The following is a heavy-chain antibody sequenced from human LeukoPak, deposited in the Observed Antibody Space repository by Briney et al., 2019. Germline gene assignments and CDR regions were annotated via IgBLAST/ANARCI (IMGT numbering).Heavy chain of an antibody. CDR3: AKTGDSSSAFKY. J-gene: IGHJ4*02. D-gene: IGHD6-6*01. CDR1: GYSFTSYW. Sequence: GESLKISCKDSGYSFTSYWIAWVRQLPGKGLEWMGIIYPGDSDTRYNPSFQGQVTISADKSISTAYLQWSSLKASDTAMYYCAKTGDSSSAFKYWGQGTLVTVSS. CDR2: IYPGDSDT. V-gene: IGHV5-51*01.